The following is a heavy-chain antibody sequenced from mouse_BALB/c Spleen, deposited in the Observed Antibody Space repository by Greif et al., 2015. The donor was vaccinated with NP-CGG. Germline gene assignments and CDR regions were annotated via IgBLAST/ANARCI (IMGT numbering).Heavy chain of an antibody. CDR2: ISNLAYSI. D-gene: IGHD1-1*01. CDR3: ARDYYGSSYWYFDV. Sequence: EVHLVESGGGLVQPGGSRKLSCAASGFTFSDYGMAWVRQAPGKGPEWVAFISNLAYSIYYADTVTGRFTISRENAKNTLYLETSSLRSEDTAMYYCARDYYGSSYWYFDVWGAGTTVTVSS. J-gene: IGHJ1*01. CDR1: GFTFSDYG. V-gene: IGHV5-15*02.